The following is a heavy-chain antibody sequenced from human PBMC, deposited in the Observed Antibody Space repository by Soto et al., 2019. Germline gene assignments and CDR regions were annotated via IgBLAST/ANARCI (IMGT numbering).Heavy chain of an antibody. CDR1: GYGFTNYW. J-gene: IGHJ6*02. V-gene: IGHV5-51*01. CDR3: AREGYDILTGYYKTYYYYGMDV. Sequence: GESLKISCKGSGYGFTNYWIGWVRQMPGKGLEWMGITYPVDSDTRYNPSFQGQVTISADKSISTAYLQWSSLKASDTAMYYCAREGYDILTGYYKTYYYYGMDVWVQGTTVTAP. D-gene: IGHD3-9*01. CDR2: TYPVDSDT.